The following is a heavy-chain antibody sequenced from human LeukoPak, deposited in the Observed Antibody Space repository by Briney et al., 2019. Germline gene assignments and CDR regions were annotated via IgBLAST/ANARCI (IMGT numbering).Heavy chain of an antibody. CDR1: GGSISSGDYY. J-gene: IGHJ4*02. D-gene: IGHD6-6*01. CDR2: IYYSGTT. Sequence: PSETLSLTCTVSGGSISSGDYYWSWIRQPPGKGLEWIGYIYYSGTTYYNPSVKSRATMSADTSKSQISLKLSSVTAADTAVYYCARDERAALDYWGQGTLVTVSS. V-gene: IGHV4-30-4*08. CDR3: ARDERAALDY.